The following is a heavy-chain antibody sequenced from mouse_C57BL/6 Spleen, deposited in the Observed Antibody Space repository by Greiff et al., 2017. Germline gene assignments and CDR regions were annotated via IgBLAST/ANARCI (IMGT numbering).Heavy chain of an antibody. J-gene: IGHJ4*01. V-gene: IGHV14-1*01. Sequence: EVKLQESGAELVRPGASVKLSCTASGFNIKAYYMHWVKQRPEQGLEWIGRIDPEDGDPEYAPKFQGKATMTADTSSNTASLQRSSLTSEDTAVYYCTTWGNTVVAPYYYAMDYWGQGTSVTVSS. CDR3: TTWGNTVVAPYYYAMDY. D-gene: IGHD1-1*01. CDR2: IDPEDGDP. CDR1: GFNIKAYY.